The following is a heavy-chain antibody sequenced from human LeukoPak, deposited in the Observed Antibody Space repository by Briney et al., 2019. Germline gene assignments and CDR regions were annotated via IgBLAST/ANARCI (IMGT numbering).Heavy chain of an antibody. Sequence: GGTLRLCCAASGFTFSRYGMSWVRQAPGKGLEWVSAISGSGGRTYYADSAKGRFTISRDNSKNTLYLQMNSLRAEDTAVYNCAKGDFYGSGRDYYYYMDVWGKGTTVTISS. J-gene: IGHJ6*03. D-gene: IGHD3-10*01. CDR2: ISGSGGRT. CDR1: GFTFSRYG. CDR3: AKGDFYGSGRDYYYYMDV. V-gene: IGHV3-23*01.